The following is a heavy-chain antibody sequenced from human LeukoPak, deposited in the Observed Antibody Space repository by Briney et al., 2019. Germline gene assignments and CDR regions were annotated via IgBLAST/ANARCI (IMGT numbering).Heavy chain of an antibody. Sequence: GEALKISCKGSGYSFTSYWIGLGRPMPGEGLELVGIIYPGDSDPRYSPSFQGQITTSADKSISTAYLQWSSLKASDSAMYYCVRHGLGSSWFGFDYWGQGTLVTVSS. V-gene: IGHV5-51*01. CDR2: IYPGDSDP. J-gene: IGHJ4*02. CDR3: VRHGLGSSWFGFDY. CDR1: GYSFTSYW. D-gene: IGHD6-13*01.